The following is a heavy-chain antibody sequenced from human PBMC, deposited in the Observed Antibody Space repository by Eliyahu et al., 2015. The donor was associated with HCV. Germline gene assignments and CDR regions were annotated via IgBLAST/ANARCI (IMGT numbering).Heavy chain of an antibody. V-gene: IGHV3-23*01. CDR2: ISGSGGST. D-gene: IGHD2-2*01. CDR3: ITIGGYCSTTSCYGGDWFDP. J-gene: IGHJ5*02. CDR1: GFTFSSYA. Sequence: EVQLLESGGGLVQPGGSLRLSCAASGFTFSSYAMSWVRQAPGKGLEWVSAISGSGGSTYYADSVKGRFTISRDNSKNTLYLQMNSLRAEDTAVYYCITIGGYCSTTSCYGGDWFDPWGQGTLVTVSS.